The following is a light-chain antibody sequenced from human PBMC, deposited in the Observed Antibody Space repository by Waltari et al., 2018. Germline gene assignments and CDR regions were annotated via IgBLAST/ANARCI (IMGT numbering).Light chain of an antibody. CDR3: MQALEFPYS. CDR2: EVS. CDR1: QSLLDSEDGNTY. J-gene: IGKJ2*03. V-gene: IGKV2-40*01. Sequence: DIVMTQTPLSLPVTLGEPASISCRSSQSLLDSEDGNTYLEWYLQKPGQSPQLLIYEVSNRASGVPDRFSGSGSDTDFTLKISRVEAEDVGVYYGMQALEFPYSFGQGTKVEIK.